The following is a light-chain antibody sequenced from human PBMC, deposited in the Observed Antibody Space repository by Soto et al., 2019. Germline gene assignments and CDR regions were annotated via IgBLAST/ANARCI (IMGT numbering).Light chain of an antibody. CDR3: QQYGSSRT. V-gene: IGKV3-20*01. Sequence: EIVLTQSPGTLSLSPGERATLSCRASQSVSSSYLALYQQKPGQAPRLLIYGASSRATGIPDRFSGSGSGTDFTLTTGRLERECFAVYYWQQYGSSRTFGQGTKVEIK. J-gene: IGKJ1*01. CDR2: GAS. CDR1: QSVSSSY.